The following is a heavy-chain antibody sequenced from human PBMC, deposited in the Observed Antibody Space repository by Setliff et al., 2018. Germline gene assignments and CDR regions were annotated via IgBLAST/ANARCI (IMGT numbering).Heavy chain of an antibody. V-gene: IGHV4-34*01. D-gene: IGHD1-20*01. J-gene: IGHJ4*02. CDR3: SRGQDNSKVGHD. CDR1: RGSSSNFY. CDR2: IHPTEGA. Sequence: PSETLSLTCAVDRGSSSNFYLTWIRQSPGKGLEWIGEIHPTEGAKYNPSLQSRVTMSVDTSSKQHSLKLTSVTAADTAMYYCSRGQDNSKVGHDWGQGTLVTVSS.